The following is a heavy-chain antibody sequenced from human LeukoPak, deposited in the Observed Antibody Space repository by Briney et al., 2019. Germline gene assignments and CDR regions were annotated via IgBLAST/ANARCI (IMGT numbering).Heavy chain of an antibody. Sequence: ASVKVSCKASGGTFSSYAISWVRQATGQGLEWMGWMNPNSGNTGYAQKFQGRVTITRNTSISTAYMELSSLRSEDTAVYYCARVPSPSHYDFWSGYYKYYYYMDVWGKGTTVTVSS. J-gene: IGHJ6*03. CDR3: ARVPSPSHYDFWSGYYKYYYYMDV. V-gene: IGHV1-8*03. CDR1: GGTFSSYA. D-gene: IGHD3-3*01. CDR2: MNPNSGNT.